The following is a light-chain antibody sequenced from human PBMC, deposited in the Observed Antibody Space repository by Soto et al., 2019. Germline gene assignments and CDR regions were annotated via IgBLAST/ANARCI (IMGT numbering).Light chain of an antibody. CDR2: AAS. V-gene: IGKV1-12*01. J-gene: IGKJ4*01. CDR3: QQANDFPLT. Sequence: DIQMTQSPSSVSASAGDRVTITCRASQGIGSLLAWYQQKPGKAPELLIYAASNLQTGVPSRFSGSGSGTDFTLTISSLQPEDFAAYYCQQANDFPLTFGGGTKVEIK. CDR1: QGIGSL.